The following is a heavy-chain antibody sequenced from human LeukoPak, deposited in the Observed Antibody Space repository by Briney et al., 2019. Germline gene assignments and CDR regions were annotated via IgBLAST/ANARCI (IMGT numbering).Heavy chain of an antibody. J-gene: IGHJ6*03. CDR3: ARGYCSSTSCSYDYYYYYMDV. V-gene: IGHV4-4*07. D-gene: IGHD2-2*01. Sequence: PSETLSLTCTVSGGSISSYYWSWIRQPAGKGLEWIGRIYTSGSTNYNPSLKSRVTMSVDTSKNQFSLKLSSVTAADTAVYYCARGYCSSTSCSYDYYYYYMDVWGKGTTVTASS. CDR1: GGSISSYY. CDR2: IYTSGST.